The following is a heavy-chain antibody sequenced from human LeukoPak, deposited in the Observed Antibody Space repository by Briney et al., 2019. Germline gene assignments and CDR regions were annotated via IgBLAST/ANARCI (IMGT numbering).Heavy chain of an antibody. CDR1: GESISGYY. D-gene: IGHD2-2*01. CDR2: INHSGST. Sequence: SETLSLTCAVYGESISGYYWSWIRQPPGKGLEWTGEINHSGSTNYNPSLKSRVTISEDTSKNQFSLKLSSVTAADTAVYYCARGNCSSTSCYRYFDYWGQGTLVTVSS. J-gene: IGHJ4*02. V-gene: IGHV4-34*01. CDR3: ARGNCSSTSCYRYFDY.